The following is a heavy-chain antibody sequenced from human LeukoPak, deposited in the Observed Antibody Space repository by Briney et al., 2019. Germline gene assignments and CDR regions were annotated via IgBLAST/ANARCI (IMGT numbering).Heavy chain of an antibody. Sequence: SETLSLTCAVYGGSFSGYYWSWIRQPPGKGLEWIGEINHSGSTNYNPSLKSRVTISVDTSKNQFSLKLSSVTAADTAVYYCARGGVEASPTNYYYYGMDVWGQGTTVTVSS. CDR3: ARGGVEASPTNYYYYGMDV. D-gene: IGHD3-3*01. V-gene: IGHV4-34*01. CDR1: GGSFSGYY. J-gene: IGHJ6*02. CDR2: INHSGST.